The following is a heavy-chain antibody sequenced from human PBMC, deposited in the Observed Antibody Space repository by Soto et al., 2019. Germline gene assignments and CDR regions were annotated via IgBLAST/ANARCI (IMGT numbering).Heavy chain of an antibody. CDR2: IYPGDSDT. CDR3: ARLPIGAVAGTCFDY. J-gene: IGHJ4*02. Sequence: EVQLVQSGAEVKKPGESLKISCKGSGYSFTSYWIGWVRQMPGKGLEWMGIIYPGDSDTRYSPSFQGQVTISAEKSISTAYLQWSSLKASDTAMYYCARLPIGAVAGTCFDYWGQGTLVTVSS. D-gene: IGHD6-19*01. V-gene: IGHV5-51*01. CDR1: GYSFTSYW.